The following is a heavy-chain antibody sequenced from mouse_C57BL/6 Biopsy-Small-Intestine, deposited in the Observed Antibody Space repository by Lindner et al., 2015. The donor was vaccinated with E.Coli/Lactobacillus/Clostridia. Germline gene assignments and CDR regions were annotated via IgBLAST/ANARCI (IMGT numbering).Heavy chain of an antibody. J-gene: IGHJ3*01. CDR1: GYSFTDYF. Sequence: VQLQESGPELVKPGDSAKISCRASGYSFTDYFMNWVMQSHGKSLEWIGRIIPYNGDTFYNQKFKGKATLTVDKSSDTAHMELRSLTSEDSAVFYCARYYGSTYQPWFAYWGQGTLVTVSA. CDR3: ARYYGSTYQPWFAY. V-gene: IGHV1-20*01. CDR2: IIPYNGDT. D-gene: IGHD1-1*01.